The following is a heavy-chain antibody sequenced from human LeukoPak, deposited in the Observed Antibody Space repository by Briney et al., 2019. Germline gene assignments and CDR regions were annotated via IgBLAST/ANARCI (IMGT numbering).Heavy chain of an antibody. CDR3: ARTAVPYYFDY. CDR2: ISSSSSYI. CDR1: GFTFSSYS. Sequence: PGGSLRLSCAASGFTFSSYSMNWVRQAPGKGLEGVSSISSSSSYIYYADSVKGRFTISRDNAKDSLYLQMNSLRAEDTAVYYCARTAVPYYFDYWGQGTLVTVSS. D-gene: IGHD1-1*01. V-gene: IGHV3-21*01. J-gene: IGHJ4*02.